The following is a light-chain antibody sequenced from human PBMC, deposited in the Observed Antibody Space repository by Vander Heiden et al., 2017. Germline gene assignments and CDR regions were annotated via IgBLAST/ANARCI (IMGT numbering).Light chain of an antibody. Sequence: QSVLTQPPSVSAAPRQRVPISCSGRRSNIGNNALNWYQQLTGKAPKLLIYYDDLRHSGVAERVSGSKSGTSAALATSGLQAEEEADYYCAAGDDSRGGVVFGGGTKLTVL. V-gene: IGLV1-36*01. CDR2: YDD. CDR3: AAGDDSRGGVV. CDR1: RSNIGNNA. J-gene: IGLJ2*01.